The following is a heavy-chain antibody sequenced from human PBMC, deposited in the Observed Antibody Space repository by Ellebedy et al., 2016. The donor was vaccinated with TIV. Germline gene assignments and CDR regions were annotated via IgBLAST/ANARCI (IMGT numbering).Heavy chain of an antibody. V-gene: IGHV3-7*01. CDR3: ARQTVATSVNDAFDI. Sequence: PGGSLRLSCAASGFTFSGYWMSWVRQAPGKGLEWVANIKQDGSEKYYVDSVKGRFTISRDNAKNSLYLQMNSLRAEDTAVYYCARQTVATSVNDAFDIWGLGTVVTVSS. CDR1: GFTFSGYW. CDR2: IKQDGSEK. J-gene: IGHJ3*02. D-gene: IGHD4-17*01.